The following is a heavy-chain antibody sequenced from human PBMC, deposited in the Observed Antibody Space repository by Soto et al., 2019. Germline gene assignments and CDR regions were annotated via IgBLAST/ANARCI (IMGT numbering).Heavy chain of an antibody. CDR3: AKDRRQWLVRVDY. Sequence: EVQLVESGGGLLQPGRSLRLSCAASGFTFDDYAMHWVRQAPGKGLEWVSGISWNSGSIGYADSVKGRFTISRDNAKNSLYLQMNSLRAEDTALYYCAKDRRQWLVRVDYWGQGTLVTVSS. J-gene: IGHJ4*02. CDR1: GFTFDDYA. V-gene: IGHV3-9*01. D-gene: IGHD6-19*01. CDR2: ISWNSGSI.